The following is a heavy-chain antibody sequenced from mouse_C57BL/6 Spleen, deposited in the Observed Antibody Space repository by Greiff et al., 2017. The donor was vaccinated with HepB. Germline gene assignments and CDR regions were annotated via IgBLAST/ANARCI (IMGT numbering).Heavy chain of an antibody. J-gene: IGHJ2*01. V-gene: IGHV1-82*01. CDR2: IYLGDGDT. CDR3: ASPPYAYEGYYFDY. CDR1: GYAFSSSW. Sequence: QVQLKESGPELVKPGASVKISCKASGYAFSSSWMNWVKQRPGKGLEWIGRIYLGDGDTNYNGKFKGKATLTADKSSSPAYMQLSSLTSEDSAVYFCASPPYAYEGYYFDYWGQGTTLTVSS. D-gene: IGHD2-2*01.